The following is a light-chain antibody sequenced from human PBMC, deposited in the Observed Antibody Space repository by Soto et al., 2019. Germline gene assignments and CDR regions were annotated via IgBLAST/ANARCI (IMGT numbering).Light chain of an antibody. J-gene: IGLJ3*02. V-gene: IGLV1-40*01. CDR3: QSYDNSLSGSWV. CDR2: GNS. CDR1: SSNIGAGFD. Sequence: QLVLTQPPSVSGAPGQRVTISCTGSSSNIGAGFDVHWYHQIAGTAPKLLIYGNSNRPSGVPDRFSGSKSGTSASLAINRLQAEDEAHYYCQSYDNSLSGSWVFGGGTKLTVL.